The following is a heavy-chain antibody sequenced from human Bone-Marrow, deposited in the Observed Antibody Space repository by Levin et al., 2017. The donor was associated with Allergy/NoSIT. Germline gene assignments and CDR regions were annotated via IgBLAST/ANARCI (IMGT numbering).Heavy chain of an antibody. Sequence: TLSLTCTVSNDSIGRGGYYWSWIRQHPGKGLEHIGYISHRGNTYYNPSLKSRLTMSLDTSNNQFSLNLISVTAADTAIYYCARLDGYNFDSWGQGTPVIVSS. CDR2: ISHRGNT. J-gene: IGHJ4*02. CDR1: NDSIGRGGYY. D-gene: IGHD5-12*01. CDR3: ARLDGYNFDS. V-gene: IGHV4-31*03.